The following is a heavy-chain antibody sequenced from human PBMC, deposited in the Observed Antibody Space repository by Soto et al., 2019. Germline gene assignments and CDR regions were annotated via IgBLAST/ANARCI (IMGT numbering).Heavy chain of an antibody. Sequence: GGSLRLSCAASGFIFSSYAMSWVRQAPGKGLEWVSAISGSGGSTYYADSVKGRFTISRDNSKSTLYLHMSSLRAEDTAVYFCAGNCSGGSCHDYWGQGTLVTVSS. CDR3: AGNCSGGSCHDY. V-gene: IGHV3-23*01. CDR1: GFIFSSYA. J-gene: IGHJ4*02. CDR2: ISGSGGST. D-gene: IGHD2-15*01.